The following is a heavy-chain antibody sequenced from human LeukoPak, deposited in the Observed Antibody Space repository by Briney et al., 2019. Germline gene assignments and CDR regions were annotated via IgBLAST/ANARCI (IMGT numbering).Heavy chain of an antibody. CDR3: AREGNDYFDY. J-gene: IGHJ4*02. CDR1: GFTFSSYE. V-gene: IGHV3-48*03. Sequence: GGSLRLSCAASGFTFSSYEMNWVRQAPGKGLEWVSYISGSGSTIYYADSVKGRFTISRDNAKNSLYLQMNSLRAEDTAVYYCAREGNDYFDYWGQGTLVTVSS. CDR2: ISGSGSTI. D-gene: IGHD2-8*01.